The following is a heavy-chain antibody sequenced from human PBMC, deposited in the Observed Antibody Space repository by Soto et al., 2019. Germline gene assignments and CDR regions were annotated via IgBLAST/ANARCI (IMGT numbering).Heavy chain of an antibody. J-gene: IGHJ3*02. Sequence: SVKVSCKASGFTFTSSAMQWVRQARGQRLEWIGWIVVGSGNTNYAQKFQERVTITRDMSTSTAYMELSSLRSEDTAVYYCAGTYCSSTSCYDGAFDIWGQGTMVTVSS. V-gene: IGHV1-58*02. CDR1: GFTFTSSA. CDR3: AGTYCSSTSCYDGAFDI. CDR2: IVVGSGNT. D-gene: IGHD2-2*01.